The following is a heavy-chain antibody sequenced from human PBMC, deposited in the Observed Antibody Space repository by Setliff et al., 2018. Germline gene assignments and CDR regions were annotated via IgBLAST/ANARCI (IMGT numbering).Heavy chain of an antibody. CDR1: GFTFSSYA. D-gene: IGHD5-18*01. J-gene: IGHJ6*02. Sequence: LRLSCAASGFTFSSYAMSWVRQAPGKGLEWVSGISGSGVSTYYAESVKGRFTISRDNSKNTLYLQMNSLRAEDTAVYYCAREKHSYGYLASYYYYGMDVWGQGTTVTVSS. CDR2: ISGSGVST. V-gene: IGHV3-23*01. CDR3: AREKHSYGYLASYYYYGMDV.